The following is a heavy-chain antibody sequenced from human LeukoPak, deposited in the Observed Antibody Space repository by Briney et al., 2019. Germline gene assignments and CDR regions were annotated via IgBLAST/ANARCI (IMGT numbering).Heavy chain of an antibody. CDR2: IYYIGST. CDR1: GGSINSSNYH. V-gene: IGHV4-39*02. CDR3: ARDKGSQGAFDI. J-gene: IGHJ3*02. Sequence: PSETLSLTCTVSGGSINSSNYHWGWIRQSPGKGLEWIGSIYYIGSTYYNPSLKSRVTISVDTSKNHFSLKLSSVTAADTAVYYCARDKGSQGAFDIWGQGTMVTVSS.